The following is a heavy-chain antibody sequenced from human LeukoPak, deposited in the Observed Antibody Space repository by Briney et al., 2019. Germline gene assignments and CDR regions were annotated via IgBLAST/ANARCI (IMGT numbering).Heavy chain of an antibody. CDR2: IEQDGSEK. V-gene: IGHV3-7*01. CDR3: ARVRYFDWLSFDY. D-gene: IGHD3-9*01. J-gene: IGHJ4*02. Sequence: GGSLRLSCAASGFTFSSYWMSWVRQAPGKGLEWVANIEQDGSEKYYVDSVKGRFTISRDNAKNSLYLQMNSLRAEDTAVYYCARVRYFDWLSFDYWGQGTLVTVSS. CDR1: GFTFSSYW.